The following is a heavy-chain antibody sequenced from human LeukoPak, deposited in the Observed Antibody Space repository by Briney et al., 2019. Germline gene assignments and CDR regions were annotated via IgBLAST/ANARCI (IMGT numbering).Heavy chain of an antibody. CDR3: AREYGSGSYNHYYYYMDV. CDR1: GYTFTSYG. D-gene: IGHD3-10*01. Sequence: ASVKVSCKASGYTFTSYGISWVRQAPGQGLEWMGWISAYNGNTNYAQKLQGRVTMTTDTSTSTAYMELRSLRSDDTAVYYCAREYGSGSYNHYYYYMDVWGKGTTVTVSS. V-gene: IGHV1-18*01. CDR2: ISAYNGNT. J-gene: IGHJ6*03.